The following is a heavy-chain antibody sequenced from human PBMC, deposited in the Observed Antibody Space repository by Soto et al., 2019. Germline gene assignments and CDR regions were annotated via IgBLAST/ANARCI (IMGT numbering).Heavy chain of an antibody. Sequence: TSETLSLTCTVSGGSISSYYWSWIRQPPGRGLEWIGYIYYSGSTNYNPSLKSRVTISVDTSKNQFSLKLSSVTAADTAVYYCAREDIVVVPAATEYYYYYYMDVWGKGTTVTVSS. CDR1: GGSISSYY. V-gene: IGHV4-59*08. J-gene: IGHJ6*03. CDR2: IYYSGST. CDR3: AREDIVVVPAATEYYYYYYMDV. D-gene: IGHD2-2*01.